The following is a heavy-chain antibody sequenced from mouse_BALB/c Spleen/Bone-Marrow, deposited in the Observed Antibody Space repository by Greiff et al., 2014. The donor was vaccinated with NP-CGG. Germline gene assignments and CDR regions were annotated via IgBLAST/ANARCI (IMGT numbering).Heavy chain of an antibody. CDR3: ARLXXXXXXXX. V-gene: IGHV5-17*02. CDR1: GFTFSSFG. Sequence: VQLKESGGGLVQPGGSRKXXCAXSGFTFSSFGMHWVRQAPEKGLEWVAYINSGXXXXXXXXXXXXXXXXXXXNPKNTLFLQMTSLRSEDTAMYYCARLXXXXXXXXWXXGTTLTVSS. CDR2: INSGXXXX. J-gene: IGHJ2*01.